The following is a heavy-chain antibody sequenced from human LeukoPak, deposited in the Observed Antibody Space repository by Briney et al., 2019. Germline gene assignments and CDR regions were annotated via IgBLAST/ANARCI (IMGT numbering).Heavy chain of an antibody. J-gene: IGHJ4*02. CDR3: ARQAQWLVNAYDY. D-gene: IGHD6-19*01. CDR2: IKQDGSEK. CDR1: GFTFSRSW. Sequence: GGSLRLSCAASGFTFSRSWMSWVRQAPGKGLEWVANIKQDGSEKYYVDSVKGRFTISRDNAKNSLYLQMNSLRAEETAVYYCARQAQWLVNAYDYWGQGALVTVSS. V-gene: IGHV3-7*01.